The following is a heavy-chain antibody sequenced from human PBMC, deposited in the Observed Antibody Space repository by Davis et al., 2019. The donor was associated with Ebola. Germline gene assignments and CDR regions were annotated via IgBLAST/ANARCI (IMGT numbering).Heavy chain of an antibody. CDR1: GYTFTAYY. Sequence: AASVKVSCKASGYTFTAYYMHWVRQAPGQGLEWMGWINPNSGGTNYAQKFQGWVTMTRDTSISTAYMELSRPGSDDTAVYYCARGLGYCTSSSSCSHWFDPWGQGTLVTVSS. V-gene: IGHV1-2*04. CDR2: INPNSGGT. J-gene: IGHJ5*02. D-gene: IGHD2-2*01. CDR3: ARGLGYCTSSSSCSHWFDP.